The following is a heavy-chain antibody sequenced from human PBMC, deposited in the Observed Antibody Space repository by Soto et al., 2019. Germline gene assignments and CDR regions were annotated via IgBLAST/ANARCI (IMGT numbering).Heavy chain of an antibody. J-gene: IGHJ3*02. Sequence: SATLSLICTVSGCSISSSYWSWIRQPPGKGLEWIGYIYYSGSTNYNPSLKSRVTISVDTSKNQFSLKLSSVTAADTAVYYCARLYGLDAFDIWGQGTMVT. CDR2: IYYSGST. D-gene: IGHD4-17*01. CDR1: GCSISSSY. CDR3: ARLYGLDAFDI. V-gene: IGHV4-59*07.